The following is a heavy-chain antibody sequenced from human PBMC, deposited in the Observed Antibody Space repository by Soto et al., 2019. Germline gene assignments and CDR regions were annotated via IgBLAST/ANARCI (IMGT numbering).Heavy chain of an antibody. Sequence: QVQLVQSGAEVKKPGSSVKVSCKASGGTFSSYTISWVRQAPGQGLEWMGRIIPILGIANYAQKFQGRVTVTADKSTSTVYMELSSLRSEDTAGYYCARALWFGALAVPWFDPWGQGSLVTVYS. CDR2: IIPILGIA. D-gene: IGHD3-10*01. J-gene: IGHJ5*02. CDR3: ARALWFGALAVPWFDP. V-gene: IGHV1-69*02. CDR1: GGTFSSYT.